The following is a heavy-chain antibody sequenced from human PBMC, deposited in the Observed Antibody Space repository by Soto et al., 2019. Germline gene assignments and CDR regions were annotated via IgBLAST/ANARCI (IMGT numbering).Heavy chain of an antibody. Sequence: QVQLVESGGGVVQPGRSLRLSCAASGFTFSSYGMHWVRQAPGKGLEWVAVIWYDGSNKYYADSVKGRFTISRDNSKNTLYLQMNSLRAEDTAVYYCARDLPMYSGSYYGAYWGQGTLVTVSS. V-gene: IGHV3-33*01. J-gene: IGHJ4*02. CDR1: GFTFSSYG. D-gene: IGHD1-26*01. CDR3: ARDLPMYSGSYYGAY. CDR2: IWYDGSNK.